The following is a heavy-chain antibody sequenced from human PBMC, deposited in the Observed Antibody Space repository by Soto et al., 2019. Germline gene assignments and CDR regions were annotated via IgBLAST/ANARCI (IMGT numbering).Heavy chain of an antibody. CDR1: GFSVSARGVG. CDR2: IYWNDDK. J-gene: IGHJ4*02. D-gene: IGHD3-16*01. V-gene: IGHV2-5*01. Sequence: GSGPTLVNPTQTLTLTCPLSGFSVSARGVGVGWIRQPPGKALEWLAIIYWNDDKLYRPSLQSRLTITKDTSKNQVVLTMTNMDPVDTATYYCAHSPWGAAPDYWGQGTPVTVSS. CDR3: AHSPWGAAPDY.